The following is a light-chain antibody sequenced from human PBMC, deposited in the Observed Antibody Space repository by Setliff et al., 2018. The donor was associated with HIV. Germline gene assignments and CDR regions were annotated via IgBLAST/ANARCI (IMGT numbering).Light chain of an antibody. CDR1: SSDVGGYNY. Sequence: QSVLTQPASVSGSPGQSITISCTGTSSDVGGYNYVSWYQQHPGKAPKMMIYDVSTRPSGVPDRFSGSKSGNTASLTISGLQTEDEADYYCCSYAGSYTYVFGTGTKVTVL. J-gene: IGLJ1*01. V-gene: IGLV2-11*01. CDR2: DVS. CDR3: CSYAGSYTYV.